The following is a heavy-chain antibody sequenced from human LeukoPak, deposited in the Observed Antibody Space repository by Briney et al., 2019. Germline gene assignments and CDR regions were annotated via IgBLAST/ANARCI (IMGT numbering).Heavy chain of an antibody. D-gene: IGHD2-21*01. CDR1: GYPFTTYG. V-gene: IGHV1-18*01. CDR3: ARTVGDRADP. CDR2: ISANNGNT. Sequence: ASVQLSYKASGYPFTTYGFIWVRQAPGLGLEWMGWISANNGNTKYGQKFRGRVTMTTDTTTETAYMELSSLRFDDTAIYYCARTVGDRADPWGQGSLVTVSS. J-gene: IGHJ5*02.